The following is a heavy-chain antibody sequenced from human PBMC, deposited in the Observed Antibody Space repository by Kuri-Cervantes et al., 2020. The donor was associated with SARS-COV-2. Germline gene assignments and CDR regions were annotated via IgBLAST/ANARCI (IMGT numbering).Heavy chain of an antibody. D-gene: IGHD2-2*02. CDR3: ARVDVGVPAAILYYYYYYMDV. CDR2: IYTSGST. J-gene: IGHJ6*03. Sequence: SETLSLTCTVSGGSISSSSYYWSWIRQPAGKGLEWIGHIYTSGSTNYNPSLKSRVTISVDTSKNQFSLKLSSVTAADTAVYYCARVDVGVPAAILYYYYYYMDVWGKGTTVTVSS. CDR1: GGSISSSSYY. V-gene: IGHV4-61*09.